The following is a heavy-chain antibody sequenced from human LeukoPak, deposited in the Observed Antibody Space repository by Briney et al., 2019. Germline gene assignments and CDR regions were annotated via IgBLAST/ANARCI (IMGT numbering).Heavy chain of an antibody. D-gene: IGHD1-26*01. Sequence: SETLSLTCTVSGGSISTSSYYWGWVRQPPGKGLEWIGYINDSGNTKYNPSLESRVTISVDTSKNQFSLNLYSVTAADTAVYYCARALGAGWSYLPEHFDYWGQGTLVTVSS. J-gene: IGHJ4*02. CDR1: GGSISTSSYY. CDR3: ARALGAGWSYLPEHFDY. V-gene: IGHV4-61*05. CDR2: INDSGNT.